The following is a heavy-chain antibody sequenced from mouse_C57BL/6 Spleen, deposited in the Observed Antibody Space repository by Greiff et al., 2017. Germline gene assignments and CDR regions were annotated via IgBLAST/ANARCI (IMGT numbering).Heavy chain of an antibody. D-gene: IGHD1-1*01. J-gene: IGHJ2*01. CDR1: GYTFTDYN. V-gene: IGHV1-22*01. CDR3: ARDTTVVGDFDY. CDR2: INPNNGGT. Sequence: VQLQQSGPELVKPGASVKMSCKASGYTFTDYNMHWVKQSHGKSLEWIGYINPNNGGTSYNQKVKGKVTLTVNKSSRTAYMELRSLTSEDSAVYDCARDTTVVGDFDYWGQGTTLTVSS.